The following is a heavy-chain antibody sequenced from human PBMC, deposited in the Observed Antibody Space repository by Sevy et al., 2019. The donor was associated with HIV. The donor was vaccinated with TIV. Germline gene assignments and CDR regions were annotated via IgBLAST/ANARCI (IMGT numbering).Heavy chain of an antibody. Sequence: SETLSLTCAVHDGSFSGYYWNWIRQLPGKGLEWIGEINESGITYYNPSPRSRVTISVDKSKKQFSLKLNSVTAADTAVDFCARSPPVVVVPGAPSWFDPWGQGTLVTVSS. CDR1: DGSFSGYY. J-gene: IGHJ5*02. D-gene: IGHD2-2*01. CDR3: ARSPPVVVVPGAPSWFDP. V-gene: IGHV4-34*01. CDR2: INESGIT.